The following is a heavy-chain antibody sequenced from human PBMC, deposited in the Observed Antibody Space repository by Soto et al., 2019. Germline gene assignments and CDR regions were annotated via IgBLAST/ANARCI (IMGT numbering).Heavy chain of an antibody. CDR3: ARVIAAAGTLFDD. Sequence: SETLSLTCTVSGDSISTDYWSWIRQSPGKGLEWIGYIYYSGSTNYNPSLKSRVTISVDTSKNQFSLKLSSVTAADTAVYYCARVIAAAGTLFDDWGQGTLVTVSS. J-gene: IGHJ4*02. CDR1: GDSISTDY. V-gene: IGHV4-59*01. D-gene: IGHD6-13*01. CDR2: IYYSGST.